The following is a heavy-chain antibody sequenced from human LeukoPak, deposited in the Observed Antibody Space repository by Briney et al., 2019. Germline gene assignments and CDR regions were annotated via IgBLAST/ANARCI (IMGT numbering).Heavy chain of an antibody. CDR2: ISYDGSKR. V-gene: IGHV3-30-3*01. J-gene: IGHJ3*01. CDR1: GFTFSGYP. Sequence: GKSLRLSCAASGFTFSGYPIHWVRQAPGKGLEWVAVISYDGSKRYYADSGKGRFTISRDNSKNATYLEMNSMRVEDTAIYYCTRDHYPGIARGGACNFWGQGTMVTVSS. CDR3: TRDHYPGIARGGACNF. D-gene: IGHD2/OR15-2a*01.